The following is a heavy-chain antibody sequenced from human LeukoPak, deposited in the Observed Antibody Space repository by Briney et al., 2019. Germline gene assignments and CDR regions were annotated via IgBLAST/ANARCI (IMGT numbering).Heavy chain of an antibody. Sequence: KPSETLSLTCAVSGYSIGSGYYWGWIRQPPGKGLEWIGSIYHSDYTYYNPSLKSRVTISVDTSKNQFSLKLSSVTAADTAVYYCARDASWGLAAATIDYWGQGTLVTVSS. V-gene: IGHV4-38-2*02. J-gene: IGHJ4*02. D-gene: IGHD6-13*01. CDR1: GYSIGSGYY. CDR3: ARDASWGLAAATIDY. CDR2: IYHSDYT.